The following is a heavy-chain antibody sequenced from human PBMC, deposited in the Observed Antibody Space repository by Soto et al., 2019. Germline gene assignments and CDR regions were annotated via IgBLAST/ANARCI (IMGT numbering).Heavy chain of an antibody. J-gene: IGHJ4*02. D-gene: IGHD3-3*01. CDR2: ISSNGDT. V-gene: IGHV3-66*01. Sequence: EVQLAESGGGLVQPGESLRLSCAASGFTVSNYFMTWVHQAPGKGLEWVSVISSNGDTFYTDSVKGRFTISRDRSQNTLYLQMDSLRAEDTAVYYCARDVLGGAYDFWHGGQGTLVTVSS. CDR3: ARDVLGGAYDFWH. CDR1: GFTVSNYF.